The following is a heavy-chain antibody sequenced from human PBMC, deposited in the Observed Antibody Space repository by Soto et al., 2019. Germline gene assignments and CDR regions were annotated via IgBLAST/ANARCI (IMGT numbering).Heavy chain of an antibody. CDR2: INTANGNT. J-gene: IGHJ6*04. Sequence: QVQLVQSGAEVKKPGASVKVSCKTSGYTFTSYSIHWVRQAPGQSPEWMGWINTANGNTKYSQKFQGRVTITRDRSATTASMELNSLRSADTAVYYFAREFGDTMSRYRYGMDVWGKGTTVTVSS. V-gene: IGHV1-3*04. CDR1: GYTFTSYS. D-gene: IGHD3-22*01. CDR3: AREFGDTMSRYRYGMDV.